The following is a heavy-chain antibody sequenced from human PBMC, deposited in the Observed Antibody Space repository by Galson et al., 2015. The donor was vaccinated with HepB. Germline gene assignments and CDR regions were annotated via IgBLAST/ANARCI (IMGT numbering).Heavy chain of an antibody. CDR1: GFTFSNAW. Sequence: SLRLSCAASGFTFSNAWMSWVRQAPGKGLEWVGRIKSKIDGGTTDYTAPVKGRFTISRGDSKNTLYLQMNSLKTEDTAVYYCTTDLPYYDFWSGYFGRAYFDYWGQGTLVTVSS. D-gene: IGHD3-3*01. V-gene: IGHV3-15*01. J-gene: IGHJ4*02. CDR2: IKSKIDGGTT. CDR3: TTDLPYYDFWSGYFGRAYFDY.